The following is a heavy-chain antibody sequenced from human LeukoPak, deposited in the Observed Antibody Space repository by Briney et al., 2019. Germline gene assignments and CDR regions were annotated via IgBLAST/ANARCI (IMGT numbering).Heavy chain of an antibody. CDR1: GFSFSSYG. Sequence: GGSLRLSCAASGFSFSSYGMSWVRQAPGKGLEWVLGISDSGGSTYYADSVKGRFTISRDNSKNTLYLQMNSLRVEDTAVYYCAKGRVQAATNRPLDYWGQGTLVTVSS. V-gene: IGHV3-23*01. CDR2: ISDSGGST. J-gene: IGHJ4*02. D-gene: IGHD2-15*01. CDR3: AKGRVQAATNRPLDY.